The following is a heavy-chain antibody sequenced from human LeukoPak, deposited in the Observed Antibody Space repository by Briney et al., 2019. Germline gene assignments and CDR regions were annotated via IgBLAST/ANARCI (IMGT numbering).Heavy chain of an antibody. D-gene: IGHD1-26*01. V-gene: IGHV3-15*01. CDR2: IKSKTDGGTT. Sequence: GGSLRLSCSASGFTFAWMSWVRQAPGKGLEWVGRIKSKTDGGTTDFAALVKGRFTTSRDDSKNTVYLQMNGLKNEDTAVYYCTTGTGGFTFGYWGQGTLVTVSS. CDR1: GFTFAW. J-gene: IGHJ4*02. CDR3: TTGTGGFTFGY.